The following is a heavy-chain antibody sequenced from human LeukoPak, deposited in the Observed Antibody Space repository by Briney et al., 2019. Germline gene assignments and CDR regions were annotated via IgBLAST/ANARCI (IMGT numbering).Heavy chain of an antibody. J-gene: IGHJ4*02. D-gene: IGHD3-9*01. CDR2: IYSDGST. Sequence: GGSLRLSCAASGFTFSDYYMSWIRQAPGKGLEWVSVIYSDGSTYYADSVKGRFTISRDNSKNTLYLQMNSLRAEDTAVYYCARELTADYWGQGTLVTVSS. CDR3: ARELTADY. CDR1: GFTFSDYY. V-gene: IGHV3-66*02.